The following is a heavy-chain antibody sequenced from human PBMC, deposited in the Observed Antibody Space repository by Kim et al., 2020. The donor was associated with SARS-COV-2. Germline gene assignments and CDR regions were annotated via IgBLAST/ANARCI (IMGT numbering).Heavy chain of an antibody. D-gene: IGHD5-12*01. CDR3: AGSRDSGYDCCSSAY. CDR1: GFTVNSNY. CDR2: IYAGGRT. V-gene: IGHV3-66*01. Sequence: GGSLRLSCAASGFTVNSNYMTWVRQAPGKGLEWVSVIYAGGRTDYAKSVMGRFTMSRDSSENTLYLQMNSLRVEDTAYYYCAGSRDSGYDCCSSAYWGQGTLVTVSS. J-gene: IGHJ4*02.